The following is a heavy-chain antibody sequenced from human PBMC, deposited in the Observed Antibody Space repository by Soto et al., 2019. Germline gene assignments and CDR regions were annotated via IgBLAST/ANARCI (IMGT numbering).Heavy chain of an antibody. V-gene: IGHV3-30*18. CDR2: ISYDGSNK. D-gene: IGHD1-26*01. CDR1: GFTFSSYG. Sequence: GGSLRLSCAASGFTFSSYGMHWVRQAPGKGLEWVAVISYDGSNKYYADSVKGRFTISRDNSKNTLYLQMNSLRAEDTAVYYCAKALCPQWELLDYWGQGTLVTVSS. CDR3: AKALCPQWELLDY. J-gene: IGHJ4*02.